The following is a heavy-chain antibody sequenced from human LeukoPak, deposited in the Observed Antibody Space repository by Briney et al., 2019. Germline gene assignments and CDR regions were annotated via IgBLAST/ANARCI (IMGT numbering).Heavy chain of an antibody. J-gene: IGHJ6*02. V-gene: IGHV1-2*02. CDR2: INPNSGGT. Sequence: ASVKVSCKASGYTLTGYYMHWVRQAPGQGLEWMGWINPNSGGTNYAQKFQGRVTMTRDTSISTAYMELSRLRSDDTAVYYCARDKGIAAAGTVGDYYYGMDVWGQGTTVTVSS. CDR1: GYTLTGYY. CDR3: ARDKGIAAAGTVGDYYYGMDV. D-gene: IGHD6-13*01.